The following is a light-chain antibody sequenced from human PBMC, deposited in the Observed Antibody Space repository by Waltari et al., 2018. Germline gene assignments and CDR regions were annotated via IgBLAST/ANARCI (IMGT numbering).Light chain of an antibody. V-gene: IGKV3-15*01. J-gene: IGKJ3*01. Sequence: EIVMTQSPATLSVSPGERATRPCRASQSISNTLAWYQQKPGQAPRLLVYATSARATGVPARFSGSGSGTEFTLTINSLQSEDFAVYYCQQYSDWPPGTFGPGTKVDIK. CDR1: QSISNT. CDR2: ATS. CDR3: QQYSDWPPGT.